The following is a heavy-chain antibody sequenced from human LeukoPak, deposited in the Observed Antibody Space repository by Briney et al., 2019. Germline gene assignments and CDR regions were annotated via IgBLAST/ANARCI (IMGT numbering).Heavy chain of an antibody. CDR1: GFTFSSYW. D-gene: IGHD3-10*01. J-gene: IGHJ3*02. Sequence: GGSLRLSCAASGFTFSSYWMSWVRQAPGKGLEWVANIKQDGSEKYYVDSVKGRFTISRDNAKNSLYLQMNSLRAEDTAVYYCARSHYYYGSGSHAFDIWGQGTVVTVSS. CDR2: IKQDGSEK. CDR3: ARSHYYYGSGSHAFDI. V-gene: IGHV3-7*01.